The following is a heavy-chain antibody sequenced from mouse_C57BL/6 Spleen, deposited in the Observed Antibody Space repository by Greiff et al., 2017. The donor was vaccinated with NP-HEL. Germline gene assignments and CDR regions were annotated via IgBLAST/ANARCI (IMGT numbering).Heavy chain of an antibody. CDR2: ISSCSRTI. CDR1: GFTFSDYG. V-gene: IGHV5-17*01. CDR3: AKGFDY. J-gene: IGHJ2*01. Sequence: EVHLVESGGGLVKPGGSLKLSCAASGFTFSDYGMHCVRQAPEKGLEWVAYISSCSRTIYYADTVKGRFTIAGDKAKNTLFLQMTSLRSEDTAMYYCAKGFDYWGQGTTLTVSS.